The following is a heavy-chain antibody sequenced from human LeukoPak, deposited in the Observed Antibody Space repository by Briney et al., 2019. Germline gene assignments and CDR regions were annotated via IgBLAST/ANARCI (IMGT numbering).Heavy chain of an antibody. J-gene: IGHJ4*02. CDR1: GFTFSSYG. D-gene: IGHD5-12*01. Sequence: GGSLRLSCAASGFTFSSYGMHWVRQAPGKGLEWVAVIRYDGNKEYYADSVKGRFTISRDNSKNTLYLQMNNLRAEDTAVYYCAKDREYSAYDSDYWGQGTLVTVSS. CDR3: AKDREYSAYDSDY. V-gene: IGHV3-33*03. CDR2: IRYDGNKE.